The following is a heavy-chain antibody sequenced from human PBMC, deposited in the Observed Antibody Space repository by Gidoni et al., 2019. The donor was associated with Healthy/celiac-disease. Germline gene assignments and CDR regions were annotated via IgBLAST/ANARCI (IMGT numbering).Heavy chain of an antibody. J-gene: IGHJ4*02. CDR3: ARDPRITIFGVVNYYFDY. CDR2: IYYSGST. Sequence: QVQLQESGPGLVKPSETLSLTCTVSGGSISSYYWSWIRQPPGKGLEWIGYIYYSGSTNYNPSLKSRVTISVDTSKNQFSLKLSSVTAADTAVYYCARDPRITIFGVVNYYFDYWGQGTLVTVSS. CDR1: GGSISSYY. V-gene: IGHV4-59*01. D-gene: IGHD3-3*01.